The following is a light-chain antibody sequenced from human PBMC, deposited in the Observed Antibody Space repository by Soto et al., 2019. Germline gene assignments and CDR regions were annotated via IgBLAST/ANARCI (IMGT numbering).Light chain of an antibody. Sequence: DIQMTQSPSSLSASVGDRVTITCQACQDISNYLNWYQQKPGKAPKLLIYDASNLETGVPSRFSGSGSGTDFTFTISSLQPEDIATYYCQQYDNLXLTFGGGTKVDIK. CDR2: DAS. CDR1: QDISNY. V-gene: IGKV1-33*01. J-gene: IGKJ4*01. CDR3: QQYDNLXLT.